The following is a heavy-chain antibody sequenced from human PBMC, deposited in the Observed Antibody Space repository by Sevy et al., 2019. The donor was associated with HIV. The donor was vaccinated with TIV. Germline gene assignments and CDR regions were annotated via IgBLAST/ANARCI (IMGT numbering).Heavy chain of an antibody. CDR2: IKTKNEGGTI. CDR3: TTDPITLFGVVISEAGPDY. CDR1: GFTFSNAW. V-gene: IGHV3-15*01. D-gene: IGHD3-3*01. Sequence: GGSLRLSCAASGFTFSNAWMSWVRQAPGKGLEWVGRIKTKNEGGTIDYAAPVKGRITISKDDSKNTLSLQRNSLKTEDTSVYYCTTDPITLFGVVISEAGPDYWGQGTLVTVSS. J-gene: IGHJ4*01.